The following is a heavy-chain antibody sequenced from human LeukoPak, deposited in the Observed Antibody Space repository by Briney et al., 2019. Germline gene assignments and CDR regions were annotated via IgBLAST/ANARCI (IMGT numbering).Heavy chain of an antibody. CDR1: GFTFSTYA. V-gene: IGHV3-30-3*01. CDR2: ISYDGSKK. CDR3: ARDPESDYYMDV. Sequence: PGRSLRLFCAASGFTFSTYAMHWVRQAPGKGLEWVAVISYDGSKKYYADSVKGRFTISRDNSKNTLYLQMNSLRAEDTAVYYCARDPESDYYMDVWGKGTTVTVSS. J-gene: IGHJ6*03. D-gene: IGHD1-14*01.